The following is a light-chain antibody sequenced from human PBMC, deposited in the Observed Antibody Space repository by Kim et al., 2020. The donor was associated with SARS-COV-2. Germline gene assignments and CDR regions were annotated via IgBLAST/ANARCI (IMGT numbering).Light chain of an antibody. Sequence: QSALTQPASVSGSPGQSITISCTGTSSDVGGSDYVSWNQQHPGKAPKLMIYDVSNRPSGVSNRFSGSKSGNTASLTISGLQAEDEADYYCSSYTSSSTYVFGTGTKVTVL. V-gene: IGLV2-14*03. CDR1: SSDVGGSDY. CDR2: DVS. J-gene: IGLJ1*01. CDR3: SSYTSSSTYV.